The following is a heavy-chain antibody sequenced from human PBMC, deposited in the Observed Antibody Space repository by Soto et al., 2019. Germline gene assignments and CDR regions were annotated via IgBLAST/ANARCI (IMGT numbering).Heavy chain of an antibody. CDR3: ARVEAGYCSSTSCLRDAQQPNHKRTPQYYYYMDV. CDR1: GYTFTSYG. V-gene: IGHV1-18*01. J-gene: IGHJ6*03. CDR2: ISAYNGNT. Sequence: ASVKVSCKASGYTFTSYGISWVRQAPGQGLEWMGWISAYNGNTNYAQKLQGRVTMTTDTSTSKAYMELRSLRSDDTAVYYCARVEAGYCSSTSCLRDAQQPNHKRTPQYYYYMDVWGKGTTVTVSS. D-gene: IGHD2-2*01.